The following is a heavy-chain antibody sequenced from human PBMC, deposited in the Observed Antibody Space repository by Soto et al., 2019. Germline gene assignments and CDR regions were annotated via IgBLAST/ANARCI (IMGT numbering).Heavy chain of an antibody. CDR1: VYTFTSYY. V-gene: IGHV1-46*01. CDR2: INPSGGST. J-gene: IGHJ4*02. CDR3: ARTYYYDSSGYPFDY. Sequence: GXSVKVCCKASVYTFTSYYMHWVRQAPGQGLEWMGIINPSGGSTSYAQKFQGRATMTRDTSTSTVYMELSSLRSEDTAVYYCARTYYYDSSGYPFDYWGQGTLVTVSS. D-gene: IGHD3-22*01.